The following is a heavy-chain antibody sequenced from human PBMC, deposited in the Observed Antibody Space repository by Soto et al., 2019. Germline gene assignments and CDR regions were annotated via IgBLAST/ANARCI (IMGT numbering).Heavy chain of an antibody. J-gene: IGHJ6*02. CDR1: GGSITSYY. D-gene: IGHD3-10*01. CDR2: IYYSGNT. Sequence: PSGSLSLGCAFSGGSITSYYWICILQPPGKGLEWIGNIYYSGNTKYNPSLKSRVTISVDTSKNQFSLKLISVTAADTAVYYCARALYGSGVLDVWGQGTTVTVSS. CDR3: ARALYGSGVLDV. V-gene: IGHV4-59*12.